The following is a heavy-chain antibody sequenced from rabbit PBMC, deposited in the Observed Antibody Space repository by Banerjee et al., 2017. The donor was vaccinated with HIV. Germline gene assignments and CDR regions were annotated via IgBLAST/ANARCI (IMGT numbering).Heavy chain of an antibody. Sequence: QSLEESGGDLVQPGASLTLTCTASGFSFSSSYYMCWVRQAPGKGLEWIACIYAGNSGTTYYASWAKGRFTISKTSSTTVTLQMTSLTAADTATYFCARDGSGWGANFNLWGPGTLVTVS. V-gene: IGHV1S40*01. CDR2: IYAGNSGTT. CDR3: ARDGSGWGANFNL. CDR1: GFSFSSSYY. D-gene: IGHD4-1*01. J-gene: IGHJ4*01.